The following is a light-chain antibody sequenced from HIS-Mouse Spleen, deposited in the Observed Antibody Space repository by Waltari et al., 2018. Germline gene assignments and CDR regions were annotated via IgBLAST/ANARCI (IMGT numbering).Light chain of an antibody. Sequence: SYELTQPPSVSVSPGQTARITCSGDALPKKFPYWYQQKSGQAPVLVIYEDSKRPSGIPERFSGSSSGTMATLTISGAQVEDEADYYCYSTDSSGNHRVFGGGNKLTVL. CDR3: YSTDSSGNHRV. CDR1: ALPKKF. CDR2: EDS. V-gene: IGLV3-10*01. J-gene: IGLJ2*01.